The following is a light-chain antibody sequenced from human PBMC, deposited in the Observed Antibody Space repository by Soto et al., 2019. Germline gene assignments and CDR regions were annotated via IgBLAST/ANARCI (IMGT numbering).Light chain of an antibody. Sequence: QSALTQPRSVSESPGQSVTISCTGTSSDVGAYDYVSWYQQHPGKAPQLMIYDVTKRPSGVPHRFSGSRSGNTASLTISGLQAEDDDDYYCCSYAGSYNWVFGGGTKLPVL. J-gene: IGLJ2*01. CDR2: DVT. CDR1: SSDVGAYDY. V-gene: IGLV2-11*01. CDR3: CSYAGSYNWV.